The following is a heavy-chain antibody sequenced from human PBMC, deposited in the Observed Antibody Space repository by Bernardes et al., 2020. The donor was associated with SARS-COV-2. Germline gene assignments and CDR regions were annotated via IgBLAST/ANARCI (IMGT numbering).Heavy chain of an antibody. V-gene: IGHV4-59*01. CDR1: GGSISSYY. J-gene: IGHJ5*02. Sequence: SETLSLTCTVSGGSISSYYWSWIRQPPGKGLEWIGYIYYSGSTNYNPSLKSRVTISVDTSKNQFSLKLSSVTAADTAVYYCARTAAAGTGNWFDPWGQGTLVTVSS. D-gene: IGHD6-13*01. CDR3: ARTAAAGTGNWFDP. CDR2: IYYSGST.